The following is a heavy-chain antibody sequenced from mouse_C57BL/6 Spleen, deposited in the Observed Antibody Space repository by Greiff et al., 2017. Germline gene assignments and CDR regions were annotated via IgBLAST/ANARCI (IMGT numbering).Heavy chain of an antibody. CDR2: IDPNSGGT. CDR1: GYTFTSYW. V-gene: IGHV1-72*01. CDR3: ARAPPLPHWYCDV. Sequence: QVQLQQPGAELVKPGASVKLSCKASGYTFTSYWMHWVKQRPGRGLEWIGRIDPNSGGTKYNEKFKSKATLTVDKPSSTASMQLSSLPSEDSAVYYCARAPPLPHWYCDVWGTGTTGNVSS. J-gene: IGHJ1*03. D-gene: IGHD2-1*01.